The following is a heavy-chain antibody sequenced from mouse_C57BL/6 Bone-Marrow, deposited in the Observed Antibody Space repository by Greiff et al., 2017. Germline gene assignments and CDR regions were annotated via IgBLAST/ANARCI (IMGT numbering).Heavy chain of an antibody. V-gene: IGHV1-82*01. CDR3: ASGYYYGSSYSYYAMDY. Sequence: QVQLQQSGPELVKPGASVKISCKASGYAFSSSWMNWVKQRPGKGLEWIGRIYPGDGDTNYNGKFKGKATLTADKSSSTAYMQLSSLTSEDSAVDFCASGYYYGSSYSYYAMDYWGQATSVTVSS. D-gene: IGHD1-1*01. J-gene: IGHJ4*01. CDR2: IYPGDGDT. CDR1: GYAFSSSW.